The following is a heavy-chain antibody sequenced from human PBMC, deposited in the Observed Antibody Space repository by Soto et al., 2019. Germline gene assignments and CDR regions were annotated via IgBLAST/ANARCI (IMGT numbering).Heavy chain of an antibody. CDR1: GGSISSSSYY. CDR2: IYYSGST. J-gene: IGHJ4*02. Sequence: PSETLSLTCTVSGGSISSSSYYWGWIRQPPGKGLEWIGSIYYSGSTYYNPSLKSRVTISVDTSKNQFSLKLSSVTAADTAVYYCARRRTAMGPGHFDYWGQGTLVTV. V-gene: IGHV4-39*01. D-gene: IGHD5-18*01. CDR3: ARRRTAMGPGHFDY.